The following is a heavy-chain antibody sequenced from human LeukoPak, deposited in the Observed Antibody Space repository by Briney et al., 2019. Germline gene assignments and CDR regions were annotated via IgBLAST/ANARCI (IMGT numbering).Heavy chain of an antibody. V-gene: IGHV5-51*01. J-gene: IGHJ3*02. D-gene: IGHD2-15*01. CDR1: GYSFTSYW. Sequence: GESLKISCKGSGYSFTSYWIGWVRQMPGKGLEWMGIIYPGDSDTRYSPSFQGQVTISADKSISTAYLQWGSLKASDTAMYYCARIYCSGGSCYSDDAFDIWGQGTMVTVSS. CDR2: IYPGDSDT. CDR3: ARIYCSGGSCYSDDAFDI.